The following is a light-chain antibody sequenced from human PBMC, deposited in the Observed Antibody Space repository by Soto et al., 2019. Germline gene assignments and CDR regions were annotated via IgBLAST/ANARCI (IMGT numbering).Light chain of an antibody. Sequence: DIQMTESPSTLSASVGDIVTITCRASQSISSRLTWYQPKPGKAPNLLTYKASMLESGVPSRFSGSGSGTEFTLTISSLQPDDFAPYYCQQYNSYPITFGQGTRLEIK. CDR1: QSISSR. V-gene: IGKV1-5*03. CDR2: KAS. CDR3: QQYNSYPIT. J-gene: IGKJ5*01.